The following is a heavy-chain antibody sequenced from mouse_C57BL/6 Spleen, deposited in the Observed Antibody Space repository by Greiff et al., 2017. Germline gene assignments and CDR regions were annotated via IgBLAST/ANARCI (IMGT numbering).Heavy chain of an antibody. CDR2: IYPRSGNT. CDR3: ASVAGDYFDY. V-gene: IGHV1-81*01. J-gene: IGHJ2*01. Sequence: VQLQESGAELARPGASVKLSCKASGYTFTSYGISWVKQRTGQGLEWIGEIYPRSGNTYYNEKFKGKATLTADKSSSTAYMELRSLTSEYSAVYFCASVAGDYFDYWGQGTTLTVSS. D-gene: IGHD1-1*01. CDR1: GYTFTSYG.